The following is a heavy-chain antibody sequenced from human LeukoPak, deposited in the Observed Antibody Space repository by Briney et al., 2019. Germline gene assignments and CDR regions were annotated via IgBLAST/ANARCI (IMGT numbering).Heavy chain of an antibody. D-gene: IGHD1-7*01. J-gene: IGHJ6*03. CDR1: GYTFTGYH. CDR2: INPNSGGT. V-gene: IGHV1-2*06. CDR3: ARETGTGPYYYYYMDV. Sequence: GASVKVSCKASGYTFTGYHLHWVRQAPGHGLEWMGRINPNSGGTNPAQTFQDRLTMTRDTSISTAYKELSSLRSDDTAVYYCARETGTGPYYYYYMDVWGKGTTVTVSS.